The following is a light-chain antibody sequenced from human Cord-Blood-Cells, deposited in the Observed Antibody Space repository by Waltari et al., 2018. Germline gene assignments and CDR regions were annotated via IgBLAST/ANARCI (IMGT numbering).Light chain of an antibody. CDR3: QQSYSTPVA. CDR2: AAS. CDR1: QSISSS. J-gene: IGKJ1*01. Sequence: DIQMTQSPSSLSASVGDRVTITCGASQSISSSLNWYQQKPGKAPKLLIYAASSLQSGVPSRLSGSGSGTDFTLTISSLQPEDFATYYCQQSYSTPVAFGQGTKVEIK. V-gene: IGKV1-39*01.